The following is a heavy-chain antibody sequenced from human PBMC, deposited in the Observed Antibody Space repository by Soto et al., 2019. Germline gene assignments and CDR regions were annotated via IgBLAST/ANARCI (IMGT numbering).Heavy chain of an antibody. CDR2: ISASGGTT. CDR1: GFTFSGYA. Sequence: EVQLLESGGGLVQPGRSLRLSCAASGFTFSGYAMSWVRQAPGKGLEWVSTISASGGTTYYADPVKGRFTISRDNSKNTLYLQMNSLRAEDTAVYYCPAGIYYYGMDVWGQGTTVTVSS. J-gene: IGHJ6*02. V-gene: IGHV3-23*01. D-gene: IGHD6-13*01. CDR3: PAGIYYYGMDV.